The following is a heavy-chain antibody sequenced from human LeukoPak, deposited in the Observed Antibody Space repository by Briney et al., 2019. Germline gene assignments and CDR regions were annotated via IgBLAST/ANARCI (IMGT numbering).Heavy chain of an antibody. Sequence: QAGGSLRLSCAASGFTFSNYAMSWVRQAPGKGLEWVALISYVGDNKYYVDSVKGRFTISKDTSDNTLSLQMNSLRVGDTGLYYCARAFTPGIRRALWFGDLLRAQGTLVTVSS. CDR1: GFTFSNYA. D-gene: IGHD3-10*01. J-gene: IGHJ4*02. V-gene: IGHV3-30*03. CDR2: ISYVGDNK. CDR3: ARAFTPGIRRALWFGDLL.